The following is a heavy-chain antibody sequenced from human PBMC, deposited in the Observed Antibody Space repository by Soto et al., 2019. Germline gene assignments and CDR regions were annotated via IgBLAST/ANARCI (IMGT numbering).Heavy chain of an antibody. CDR1: GFSISTYA. Sequence: QVQLVESGGGVVQPGRSLRHSCAASGFSISTYALHWVRQAPGKGPEWVAIISYNGNNKHYADSVKGRFTISRDNSKNTVDLQMNSLRVEDTAMYYCARRSFPYSGSPLEPWSDALDIWGQGTMVTVSS. J-gene: IGHJ3*02. CDR2: ISYNGNNK. D-gene: IGHD1-26*01. CDR3: ARRSFPYSGSPLEPWSDALDI. V-gene: IGHV3-30*04.